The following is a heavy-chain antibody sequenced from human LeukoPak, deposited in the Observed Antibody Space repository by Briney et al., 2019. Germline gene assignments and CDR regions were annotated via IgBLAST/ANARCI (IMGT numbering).Heavy chain of an antibody. D-gene: IGHD4-17*01. CDR2: IRTKPYRETT. CDR3: GRDPYGDYARYFDY. J-gene: IGHJ4*02. Sequence: PGGSLRLSCTTSGFTFGEYAVSWFRQAPGKGLEWIGFIRTKPYRETTQYAPSVKGRFTISRDDSRNTAYLQMNSLKIEDTGVYYCGRDPYGDYARYFDYWGQGTLVTVSS. CDR1: GFTFGEYA. V-gene: IGHV3-49*03.